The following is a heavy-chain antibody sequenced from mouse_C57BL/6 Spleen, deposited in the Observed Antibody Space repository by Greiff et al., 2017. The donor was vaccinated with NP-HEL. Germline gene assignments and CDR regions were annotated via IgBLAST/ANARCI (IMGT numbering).Heavy chain of an antibody. CDR1: GFTFSDYG. V-gene: IGHV5-15*04. D-gene: IGHD2-3*01. Sequence: EVKLVESGGGLVQPGGSLKLSCAASGFTFSDYGMAWVRQAPRKGPEWVAFISNLAYSIYYADTVTGRFTISRENAKNTLYLEMSSLRSEDTAMYYCARREDGYYAYAMDYWGQGTSVTVSS. CDR3: ARREDGYYAYAMDY. J-gene: IGHJ4*01. CDR2: ISNLAYSI.